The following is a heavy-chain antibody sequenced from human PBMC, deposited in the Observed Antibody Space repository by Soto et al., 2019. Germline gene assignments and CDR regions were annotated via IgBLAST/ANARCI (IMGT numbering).Heavy chain of an antibody. J-gene: IGHJ4*02. D-gene: IGHD4-17*01. CDR3: ARSTNDYGDRH. CDR2: MNPNSGNT. V-gene: IGHV1-8*01. CDR1: GYTFTSYD. Sequence: QVQLVQSGAEVKKPGASVKVSCKASGYTFTSYDINWVRQATGQGLEWMGWMNPNSGNTGYAQKSQXXVTMTRNTSISTAYMELSSLRSWDTAVYYGARSTNDYGDRHWGQGTLVTVSS.